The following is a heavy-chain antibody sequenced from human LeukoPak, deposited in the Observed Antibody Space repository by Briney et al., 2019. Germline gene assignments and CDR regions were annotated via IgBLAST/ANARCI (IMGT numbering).Heavy chain of an antibody. J-gene: IGHJ1*01. D-gene: IGHD6-19*01. Sequence: GASVKVSCKASGFTFTNYIMHWVRQAPGQRLEWMGWINAGNGNKKYSQKFQGRVTITRDTSASTAYMELSSLSSEDTAVYYCTRVGGSSSGWYHHWGQGTLVTVSS. CDR2: INAGNGNK. CDR3: TRVGGSSSGWYHH. V-gene: IGHV1-3*01. CDR1: GFTFTNYI.